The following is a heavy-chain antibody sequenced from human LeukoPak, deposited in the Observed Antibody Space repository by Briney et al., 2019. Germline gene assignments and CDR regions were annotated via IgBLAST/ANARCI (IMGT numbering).Heavy chain of an antibody. Sequence: ASETLSLTCAVYGGSFSGYYWSWIRQPPGKGLEWIGEINHSGSTNYNPSLKSRVTISVDTSKNQFSLKLSSVTAADTAVYYCARVGGAPYDFWSGYSANWFDPWGQGTLVTVSS. J-gene: IGHJ5*02. CDR1: GGSFSGYY. CDR3: ARVGGAPYDFWSGYSANWFDP. D-gene: IGHD3-3*01. V-gene: IGHV4-34*01. CDR2: INHSGST.